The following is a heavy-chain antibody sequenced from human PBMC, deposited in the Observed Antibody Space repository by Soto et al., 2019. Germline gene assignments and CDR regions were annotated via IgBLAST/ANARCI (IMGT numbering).Heavy chain of an antibody. CDR1: GASITTYY. CDR2: ISYSGST. CDR3: ARTTAVPNTLRSRYFFDY. V-gene: IGHV4-59*01. J-gene: IGHJ4*02. Sequence: SETLSLTCSVSGASITTYYWSWIRQPPGKGLEWIGSISYSGSTKYNPSLKSRVTISVDLSKNQFSLRLSSVTTADTALYYCARTTAVPNTLRSRYFFDYWGQGTLVTVSS. D-gene: IGHD4-17*01.